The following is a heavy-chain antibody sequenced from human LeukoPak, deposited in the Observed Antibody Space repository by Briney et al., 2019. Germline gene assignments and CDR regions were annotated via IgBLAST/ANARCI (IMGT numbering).Heavy chain of an antibody. J-gene: IGHJ3*02. Sequence: GGSLRLSCAASGFTFSNYAMNWVRQAPGKGLEWVSDYADSVKGRFTISRDNSKNTLYLQMNSLRAEDTAVYYCARDLLGGGTFDIWGQGTMVTVSS. V-gene: IGHV3-23*01. D-gene: IGHD3-16*01. CDR3: ARDLLGGGTFDI. CDR1: GFTFSNYA.